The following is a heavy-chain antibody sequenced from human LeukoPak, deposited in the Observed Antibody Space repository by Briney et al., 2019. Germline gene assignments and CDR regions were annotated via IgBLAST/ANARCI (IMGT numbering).Heavy chain of an antibody. Sequence: GGSLRLSCAASGFTFSRDWMAWIRQAPGKGLEWVANIKEDGREKYYVESARGRFIISRDNAKNSLYLQMNSLRVEDTAVYYCARETYDGAYYFDQWGQGTLVTASS. J-gene: IGHJ4*02. CDR2: IKEDGREK. CDR1: GFTFSRDW. D-gene: IGHD5-12*01. V-gene: IGHV3-7*01. CDR3: ARETYDGAYYFDQ.